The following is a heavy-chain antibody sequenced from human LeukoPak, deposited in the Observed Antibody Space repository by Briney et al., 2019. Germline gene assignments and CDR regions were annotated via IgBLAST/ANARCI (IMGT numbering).Heavy chain of an antibody. Sequence: PGRSLRLSCAASGFTFSSYAMHWVRQAPGKGLEWVAVISYDGSNKYYADSVKGRFTISRDNSKNTLYLQMNSLRAEDTAVYYCARDYYDFRSGYYFDYWGQGTLVTVSS. D-gene: IGHD3-3*01. J-gene: IGHJ4*02. CDR1: GFTFSSYA. V-gene: IGHV3-30-3*01. CDR3: ARDYYDFRSGYYFDY. CDR2: ISYDGSNK.